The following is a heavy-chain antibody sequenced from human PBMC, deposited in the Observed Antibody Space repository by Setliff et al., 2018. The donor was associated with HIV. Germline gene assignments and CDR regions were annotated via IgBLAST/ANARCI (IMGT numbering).Heavy chain of an antibody. CDR1: GGSCSGYY. D-gene: IGHD1-7*01. J-gene: IGHJ6*03. Sequence: SETLSLTCAVYGGSCSGYYWSWIRQPPGKGLEWIGEINHSGSTNYNPSLKSRVTISVDTSKNQFSLKLSSVTAADTAVYYCARDRSNWNYGKNYMDVWGKGTTVTVSS. CDR3: ARDRSNWNYGKNYMDV. CDR2: INHSGST. V-gene: IGHV4-34*01.